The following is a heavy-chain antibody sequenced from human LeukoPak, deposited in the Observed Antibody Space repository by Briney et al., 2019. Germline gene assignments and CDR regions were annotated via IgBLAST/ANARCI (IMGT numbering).Heavy chain of an antibody. V-gene: IGHV1-69*13. Sequence: ASVKVSCKASGGTFSSYAISWVRQAPGQGLEWMGGIIPIFGTANYAQKFQGRVTITADESTSTAYMELSSLRSEDTAAYYCARLGAKYYYDSSGYYFDYWGQGTLVTVSS. CDR3: ARLGAKYYYDSSGYYFDY. CDR2: IIPIFGTA. D-gene: IGHD3-22*01. J-gene: IGHJ4*02. CDR1: GGTFSSYA.